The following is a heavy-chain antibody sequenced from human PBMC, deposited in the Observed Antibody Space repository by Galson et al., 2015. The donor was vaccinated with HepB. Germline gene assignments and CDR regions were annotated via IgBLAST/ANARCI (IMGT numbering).Heavy chain of an antibody. J-gene: IGHJ2*01. CDR2: ISYDGSNK. Sequence: SLRLSCAASGFTFSSYGMHWVRQAPGKGLEWVAVISYDGSNKYYADSVKGRFTISKDNSKNTLYLQMNSLRAEDTAVYYCAKAGSYYDSSGYYYTNWYFDLWGRGTLVTVSS. D-gene: IGHD3-22*01. V-gene: IGHV3-30*18. CDR1: GFTFSSYG. CDR3: AKAGSYYDSSGYYYTNWYFDL.